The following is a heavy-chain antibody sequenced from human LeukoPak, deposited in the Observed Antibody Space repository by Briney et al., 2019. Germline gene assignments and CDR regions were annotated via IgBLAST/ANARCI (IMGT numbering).Heavy chain of an antibody. Sequence: ASVKVSCKASGYTFTSYDINWVRQATGQGLEWMGWMNPNSGNTGYAQKFQGRVTMTRNTSTSTAYMELSSLRSEDTAVYYCARGGFRGYGFSRKYYFDYWGQGTLVTVSS. CDR1: GYTFTSYD. D-gene: IGHD5-12*01. J-gene: IGHJ4*02. CDR3: ARGGFRGYGFSRKYYFDY. CDR2: MNPNSGNT. V-gene: IGHV1-8*01.